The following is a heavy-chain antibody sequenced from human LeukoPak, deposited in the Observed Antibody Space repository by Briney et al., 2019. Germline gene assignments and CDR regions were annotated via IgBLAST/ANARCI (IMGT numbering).Heavy chain of an antibody. Sequence: SETLSLTCTVSGDSISSYYWTWIRQPPGKGLEWIGYIYYSGTTNYNPSLKSRVTMSVDTSKNQFSLKLSSVTAADTAVYYCASGRPLGFDYWGQGTLVTVSS. CDR3: ASGRPLGFDY. V-gene: IGHV4-59*01. J-gene: IGHJ4*02. D-gene: IGHD1-26*01. CDR2: IYYSGTT. CDR1: GDSISSYY.